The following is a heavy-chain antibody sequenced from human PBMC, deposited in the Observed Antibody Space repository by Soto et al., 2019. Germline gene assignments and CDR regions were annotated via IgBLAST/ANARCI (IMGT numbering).Heavy chain of an antibody. V-gene: IGHV1-8*01. Sequence: ASVKVSCKASGYTFTSYDINWVRQATGQGLEWMGWINPNSGNTGYAQKFQGRVTMTRNTSISTAYMELSSLRFEDTAVYYCARMVPRWRSGSYSWWFDPWGQGTLVTVSS. J-gene: IGHJ5*02. CDR2: INPNSGNT. CDR1: GYTFTSYD. D-gene: IGHD3-10*01. CDR3: ARMVPRWRSGSYSWWFDP.